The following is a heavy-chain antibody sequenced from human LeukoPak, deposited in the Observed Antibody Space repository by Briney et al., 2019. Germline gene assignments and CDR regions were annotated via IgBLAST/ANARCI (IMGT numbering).Heavy chain of an antibody. CDR3: ARDQDSGYNDHGMDV. Sequence: PGGSLRLSCAASGFTFSSYSMNWVRQAPGKGLEWVSYISSSSSTIYYADSVKGRFTISRDNAKNSLYLQMNSLRAEDTAVYYCARDQDSGYNDHGMDVWGQGTTVTVSS. CDR1: GFTFSSYS. J-gene: IGHJ6*02. D-gene: IGHD5-12*01. V-gene: IGHV3-48*04. CDR2: ISSSSSTI.